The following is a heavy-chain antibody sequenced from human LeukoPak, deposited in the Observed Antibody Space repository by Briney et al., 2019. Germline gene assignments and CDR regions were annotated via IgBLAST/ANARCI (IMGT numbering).Heavy chain of an antibody. J-gene: IGHJ3*02. Sequence: ASVTVSFTASGYTFTVYYMHWVRQAPGQGLEWMGWINPNSGGTNYAQKFQGRVTMTRDTSISTAYMELSRLRSDDTAVYYCARTTRGAFDIWGQGTMVTVSS. CDR1: GYTFTVYY. CDR2: INPNSGGT. D-gene: IGHD3-10*01. V-gene: IGHV1-2*02. CDR3: ARTTRGAFDI.